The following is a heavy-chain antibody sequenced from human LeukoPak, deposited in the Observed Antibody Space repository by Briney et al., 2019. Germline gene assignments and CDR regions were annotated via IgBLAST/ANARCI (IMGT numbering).Heavy chain of an antibody. CDR3: ARDYADYVGYFFFDY. CDR1: GFTFNNYA. Sequence: PGGSLRLSCAASGFTFNNYAMNWVRQAPGKGLEWVSSISGGGETTYYADSAKGRFTISRDNSQNTLYLQMNSLRAEATAVYYSARDYADYVGYFFFDYWGQGTLVTVSS. J-gene: IGHJ4*02. CDR2: ISGGGETT. V-gene: IGHV3-23*01. D-gene: IGHD4-17*01.